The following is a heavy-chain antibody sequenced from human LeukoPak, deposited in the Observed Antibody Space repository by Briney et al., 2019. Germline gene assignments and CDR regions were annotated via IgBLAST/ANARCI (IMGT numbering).Heavy chain of an antibody. Sequence: PGGSLRLSCAASGFTFSNAWMSWVRQAPGKGLDWVSYIGSRGATIYYADSVKGRFTISRDNAKNSLYLQMNSLRAEDTAVYYCARDVGYFGSGSYPDYFDYWGQGILVTVSS. CDR3: ARDVGYFGSGSYPDYFDY. V-gene: IGHV3-11*04. D-gene: IGHD3-10*01. CDR1: GFTFSNAW. CDR2: IGSRGATI. J-gene: IGHJ4*02.